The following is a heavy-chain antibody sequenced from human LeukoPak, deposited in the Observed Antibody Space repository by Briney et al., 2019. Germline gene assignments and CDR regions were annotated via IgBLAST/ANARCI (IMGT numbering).Heavy chain of an antibody. CDR3: ARDYCTRGGDCYKEDLFDP. CDR1: GYTFAIYG. J-gene: IGHJ5*02. CDR2: ISPYDGDT. Sequence: SMKLSCKASGYTFAIYGISWVRQAPRQGLEWIAWISPYDGDTNYAQNFEGRVTMTTETSTSTAYMELRSLRSDDTAIYYCARDYCTRGGDCYKEDLFDPWGQGTLVTVSS. D-gene: IGHD2-21*02. V-gene: IGHV1-18*01.